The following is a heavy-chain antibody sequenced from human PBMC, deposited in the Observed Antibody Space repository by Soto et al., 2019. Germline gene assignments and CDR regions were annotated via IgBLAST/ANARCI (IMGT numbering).Heavy chain of an antibody. CDR3: AREYTAWPLAYGLDV. J-gene: IGHJ6*02. CDR1: VFTFSTYS. CDR2: ISSRSDI. V-gene: IGHV3-21*01. D-gene: IGHD2-2*02. Sequence: RLTCVGSVFTFSTYSINWVRQAPGKGLEWVSSISSRSDIYYADSVKGRFTISRDNAKNSVSLQMNSLRAEDTAVYYCAREYTAWPLAYGLDVWGQGTTVTVSS.